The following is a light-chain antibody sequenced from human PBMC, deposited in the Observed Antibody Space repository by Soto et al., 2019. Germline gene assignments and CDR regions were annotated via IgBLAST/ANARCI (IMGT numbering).Light chain of an antibody. CDR2: KAS. V-gene: IGKV1-5*03. CDR1: QSISSW. Sequence: DIQMTQSPSTLSASVGDRVTITCRASQSISSWLAWYQQKPGRAPKLLIYKASSLESGVPSRFSGSGSGTEFTLTISSLQPDDFATYYGQQYNSYPRTFGGGTKVEIK. J-gene: IGKJ4*01. CDR3: QQYNSYPRT.